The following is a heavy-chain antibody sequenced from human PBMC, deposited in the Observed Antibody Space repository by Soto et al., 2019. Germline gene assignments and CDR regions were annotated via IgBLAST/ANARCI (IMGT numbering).Heavy chain of an antibody. V-gene: IGHV3-66*01. Sequence: HPGGSLRLSCAASGFTVSDNYLSWVRQAPGKGQEWVSIIYSGGITYYADSVKGRFTISRDNSKNTLYLQMNSLRPEDTAVYYCGRGATDDGDSPYRYFDLWGRGTLVTVS. CDR3: GRGATDDGDSPYRYFDL. CDR1: GFTVSDNY. CDR2: IYSGGIT. D-gene: IGHD4-17*01. J-gene: IGHJ2*01.